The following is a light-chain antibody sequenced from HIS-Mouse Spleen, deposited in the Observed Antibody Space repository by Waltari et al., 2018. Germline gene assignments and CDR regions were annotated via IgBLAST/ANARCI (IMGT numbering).Light chain of an antibody. CDR1: KLGDKY. CDR2: QDS. Sequence: SYELTQPPSVSVSPGQTASITCSGDKLGDKYACWYQQKPGQSPVLVIYQDSKRPSGFPGRFSGSNSGNTATLTISGTQAMDEADYYCQAWDSSTANVVFGVGTKLTVL. CDR3: QAWDSSTANVV. V-gene: IGLV3-1*01. J-gene: IGLJ2*01.